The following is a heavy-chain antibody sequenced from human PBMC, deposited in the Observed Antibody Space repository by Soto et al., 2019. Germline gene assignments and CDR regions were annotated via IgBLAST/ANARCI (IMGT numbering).Heavy chain of an antibody. Sequence: QVQLVQSGAEVKKPGSSVKVSCKASGGTFSSYANSWVRQAPGQGLEWMGGIIPIFGTANYAQKFQGRVTITADESTSTAYMELSSLRSEDTAVYYCASGVEYMNYYYYGMDVWGQGTTVTVSS. J-gene: IGHJ6*02. CDR1: GGTFSSYA. CDR2: IIPIFGTA. D-gene: IGHD3-10*01. CDR3: ASGVEYMNYYYYGMDV. V-gene: IGHV1-69*01.